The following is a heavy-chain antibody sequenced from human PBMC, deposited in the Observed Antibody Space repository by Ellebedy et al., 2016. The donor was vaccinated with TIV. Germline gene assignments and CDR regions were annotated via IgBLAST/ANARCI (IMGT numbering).Heavy chain of an antibody. J-gene: IGHJ4*02. V-gene: IGHV3-7*03. D-gene: IGHD6-19*01. Sequence: GESLKISCAASGFIFSSYWMSWVRQAPGKGLEWVANIKQDGSEKYYGDSVKARFTVSRDNARNSLYLRMNSLRAEDTAVYYCARSIRPYSTGWYSGYWGQGTLVTVFS. CDR3: ARSIRPYSTGWYSGY. CDR1: GFIFSSYW. CDR2: IKQDGSEK.